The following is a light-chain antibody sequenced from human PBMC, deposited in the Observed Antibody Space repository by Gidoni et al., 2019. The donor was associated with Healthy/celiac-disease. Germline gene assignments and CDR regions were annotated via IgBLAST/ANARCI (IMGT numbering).Light chain of an antibody. Sequence: DIVMTQSPATLSVSPGERATLSCRASQSVSSNLAWYQQKPGQAPRLLIYGASTRATGIPARFSGSESGTEFTLTISSLQSEDVAVYYCQQYNNWLTWTFGQGTKVEIK. V-gene: IGKV3-15*01. J-gene: IGKJ1*01. CDR2: GAS. CDR3: QQYNNWLTWT. CDR1: QSVSSN.